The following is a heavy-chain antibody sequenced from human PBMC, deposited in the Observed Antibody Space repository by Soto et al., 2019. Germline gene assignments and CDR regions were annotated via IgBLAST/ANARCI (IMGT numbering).Heavy chain of an antibody. D-gene: IGHD2-2*01. CDR2: IYHSGST. Sequence: QVPLQESGPGLVKPSGTLSLTCAVSSGSISSSNWWSWVRQPPGKGLEWIGEIYHSGSTNYNPSLKSRVTISVDKSKNQFSLKLSSVTAADTAVYYCASQALYCSSTSCQNWFDPWGQGTLVTVSS. V-gene: IGHV4-4*02. CDR1: SGSISSSNW. CDR3: ASQALYCSSTSCQNWFDP. J-gene: IGHJ5*02.